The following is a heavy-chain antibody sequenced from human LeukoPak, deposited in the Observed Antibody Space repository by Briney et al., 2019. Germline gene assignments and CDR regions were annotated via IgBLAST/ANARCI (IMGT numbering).Heavy chain of an antibody. J-gene: IGHJ4*02. CDR2: INPSGGST. Sequence: GASVKVSCKASGYTFTSYYMHWVRQAPGQGLEWMGIINPSGGSTSYAQKFQGRVTMTRDMSTSTVYMELSRLRSDDTAVYYCARDSVSGWLFDYWGQGTLVTVSS. V-gene: IGHV1-46*01. D-gene: IGHD6-19*01. CDR3: ARDSVSGWLFDY. CDR1: GYTFTSYY.